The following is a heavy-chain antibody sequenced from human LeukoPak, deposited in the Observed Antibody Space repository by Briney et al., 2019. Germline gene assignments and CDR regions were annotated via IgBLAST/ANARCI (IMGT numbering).Heavy chain of an antibody. J-gene: IGHJ3*02. CDR3: ARGHSSGYYYVYAFDI. Sequence: ASVKVSCKASGYTFTSYYMHWVRQAPGQGLEWMGIINPSGGSTSYAQKFQGRVTMTRDTSTSTVYMELSSLRSEDTAVYYCARGHSSGYYYVYAFDIWGQGTMVTVSS. CDR2: INPSGGST. CDR1: GYTFTSYY. D-gene: IGHD3-22*01. V-gene: IGHV1-46*01.